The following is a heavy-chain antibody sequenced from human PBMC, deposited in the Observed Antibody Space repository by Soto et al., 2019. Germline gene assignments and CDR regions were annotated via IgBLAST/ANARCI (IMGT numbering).Heavy chain of an antibody. CDR3: ARRAVVAVTGSLDNWLDP. D-gene: IGHD2-21*01. Sequence: SETLSLTCPVSGGSIRSNIYYWGWLRQPPGKALEWIGYVYNSGSTNYNPSLKSRVTISVDTSKNQFSLKVNSVTAADTAVYYCARRAVVAVTGSLDNWLDPWGQGILVTVSS. CDR2: VYNSGST. V-gene: IGHV4-61*05. J-gene: IGHJ5*02. CDR1: GGSIRSNIYY.